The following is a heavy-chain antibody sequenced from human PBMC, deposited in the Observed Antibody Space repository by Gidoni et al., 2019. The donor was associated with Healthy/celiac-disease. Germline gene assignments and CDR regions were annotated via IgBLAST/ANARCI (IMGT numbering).Heavy chain of an antibody. CDR3: ARQGRGCSSTSCHRGNWFDP. Sequence: EVQLVQSGAEVKKPGESLKISCKGSGYSFTSYWIGWVRQMPGKGLEWMGIIYPGDSDTRYSPSFQGQVTISADKSISTAYLQWSSLKASDTAMYYCARQGRGCSSTSCHRGNWFDPWGQGTLVTVSS. V-gene: IGHV5-51*01. D-gene: IGHD2-2*01. CDR1: GYSFTSYW. J-gene: IGHJ5*02. CDR2: IYPGDSDT.